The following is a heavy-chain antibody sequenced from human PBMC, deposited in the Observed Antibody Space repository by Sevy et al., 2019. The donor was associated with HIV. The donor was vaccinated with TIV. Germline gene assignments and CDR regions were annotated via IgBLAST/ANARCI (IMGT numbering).Heavy chain of an antibody. J-gene: IGHJ6*03. Sequence: ASVKVSCKASGYTFTSYGISWVRQAPGQGLEWMGWISAYNGNTNYAQMLQGRVTMTTDTSTSTAYMELRSLRSDDTAVYYCARISGYYSAYYYYMDVWGKGTTVTVSS. D-gene: IGHD3-22*01. CDR1: GYTFTSYG. CDR2: ISAYNGNT. CDR3: ARISGYYSAYYYYMDV. V-gene: IGHV1-18*01.